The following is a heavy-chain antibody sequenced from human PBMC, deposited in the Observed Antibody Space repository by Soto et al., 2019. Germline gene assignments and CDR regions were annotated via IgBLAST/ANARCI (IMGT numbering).Heavy chain of an antibody. CDR1: GGSISSYY. D-gene: IGHD6-13*01. J-gene: IGHJ4*02. CDR2: IYYSGST. Sequence: PSETLSLTCTVSGGSISSYYWSWTRQPPGKGLEWIGYIYYSGSTNYNPSLKSRVTISVDTSKNQFSLKLSSVTAADTAVYYCARTAAAGTYLDYWGQGTLVTVSS. CDR3: ARTAAAGTYLDY. V-gene: IGHV4-59*12.